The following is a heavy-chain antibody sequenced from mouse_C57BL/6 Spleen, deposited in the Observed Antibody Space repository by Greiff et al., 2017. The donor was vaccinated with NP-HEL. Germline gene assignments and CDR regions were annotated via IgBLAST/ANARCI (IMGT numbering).Heavy chain of an antibody. CDR3: SREDSSGYIDY. D-gene: IGHD3-2*02. Sequence: EVKLQESGPGLVKPSQSLSLTCSVTGYSITSGYYWNWIRQFPGNKLEWMGYISYDGSNNYNPSLKNRISITRDTSKNQFFLKLNSLTTEDTATYYCSREDSSGYIDYWGQGTTLTVSS. V-gene: IGHV3-6*01. CDR1: GYSITSGYY. J-gene: IGHJ2*01. CDR2: ISYDGSN.